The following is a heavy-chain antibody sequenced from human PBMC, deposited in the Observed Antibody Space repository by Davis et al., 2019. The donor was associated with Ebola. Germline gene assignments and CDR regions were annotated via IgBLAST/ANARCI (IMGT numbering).Heavy chain of an antibody. CDR1: GGSISSYY. CDR3: ARATYYDDSSGYFIHYYYGMDV. V-gene: IGHV4-59*08. CDR2: IYYSGST. J-gene: IGHJ6*04. D-gene: IGHD3-22*01. Sequence: SETLSLTCTVSGGSISSYYWTWIRQPPGKGLEWIGYIYYSGSTNYNPSLKSRVTISVDTSKNQFSLKLSSVTAADTAVYYCARATYYDDSSGYFIHYYYGMDVWGKGTTVTVSS.